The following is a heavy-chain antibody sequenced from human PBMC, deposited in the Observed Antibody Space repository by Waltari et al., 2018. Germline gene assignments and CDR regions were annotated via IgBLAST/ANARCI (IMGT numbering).Heavy chain of an antibody. V-gene: IGHV1-2*02. D-gene: IGHD6-19*01. Sequence: QVQLVQSGTEVKKPGASVKVSCKASGYPFTAYYMHWLRQAPGQGLEWMGCSNPNSDDANYALMFQGGVTMTMDTSIDTGYLELSSLRSDDTAVYYCARDVAGSQGGAFDIWGQGTMVTVSS. CDR1: GYPFTAYY. CDR3: ARDVAGSQGGAFDI. CDR2: SNPNSDDA. J-gene: IGHJ3*02.